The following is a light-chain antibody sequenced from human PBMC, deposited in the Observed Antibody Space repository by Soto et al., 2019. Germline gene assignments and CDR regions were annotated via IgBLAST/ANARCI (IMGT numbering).Light chain of an antibody. J-gene: IGKJ3*01. Sequence: EIVLTQSPGTLSLSPGERATLSCRASQSVSSSYLAWYQRKPGQAPRLLIYGASSRATGIPDRFSGSGSGTDFSLTISRLEPEDFAVYYCQQYGSSPITFGHGT. V-gene: IGKV3-20*01. CDR2: GAS. CDR3: QQYGSSPIT. CDR1: QSVSSSY.